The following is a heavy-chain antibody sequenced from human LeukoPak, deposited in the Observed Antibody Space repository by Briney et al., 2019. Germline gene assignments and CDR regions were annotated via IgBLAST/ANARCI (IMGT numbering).Heavy chain of an antibody. Sequence: SETLSLTCAVYGGSFSGYYWSWIRQPPGKGLEWIAEINHSGSTNYNPSLKSRVTISVDTSKNQFSLKLSSVTAADTAVYYCARLSGAVVVPAADDAFDIWGQGTMVTVSS. CDR2: INHSGST. CDR1: GGSFSGYY. CDR3: ARLSGAVVVPAADDAFDI. V-gene: IGHV4-34*01. J-gene: IGHJ3*02. D-gene: IGHD2-2*01.